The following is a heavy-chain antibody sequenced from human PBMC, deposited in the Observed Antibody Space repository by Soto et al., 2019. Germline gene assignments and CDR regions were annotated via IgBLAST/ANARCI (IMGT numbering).Heavy chain of an antibody. CDR1: GYTFTSYG. CDR3: ARPATMVRRVIIRRDFAI. Sequence: ASVKVSCKASGYTFTSYGISWVRQAPGQGLEWMGWISAYNGNTNYAQKLQGRVTMTTDTSTSTAYMELRSLRSDDTAVYYCARPATMVRRVIIRRDFAIWGQGTMVTVSS. CDR2: ISAYNGNT. J-gene: IGHJ3*02. V-gene: IGHV1-18*04. D-gene: IGHD3-10*01.